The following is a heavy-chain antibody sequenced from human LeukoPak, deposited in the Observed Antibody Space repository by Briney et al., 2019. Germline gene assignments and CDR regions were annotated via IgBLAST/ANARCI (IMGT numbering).Heavy chain of an antibody. CDR3: AKDPIDVVVVPAAIRGVGFDY. D-gene: IGHD2-2*02. J-gene: IGHJ4*02. CDR2: VRYDGNKR. V-gene: IGHV3-30*02. CDR1: KFTFSDYG. Sequence: GGSLRLSCAASKFTFSDYGMHWVRQAPGKGLEWVAFVRYDGNKRFYADSVRGRFTISRDNSKNTLYLQMNSLRAEDTAVYYCAKDPIDVVVVPAAIRGVGFDYWGQGTLVTVSS.